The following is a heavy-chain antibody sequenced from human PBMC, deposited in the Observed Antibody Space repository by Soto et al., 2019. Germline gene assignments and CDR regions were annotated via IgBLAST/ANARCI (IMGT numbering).Heavy chain of an antibody. D-gene: IGHD6-13*01. J-gene: IGHJ5*02. V-gene: IGHV4-39*01. CDR2: IYYSGST. CDR3: ARHRWAAAGWFDP. Sequence: KTSETLSLTCTVSGGSISSSSYYWGWIRQPPGKGLEWIGSIYYSGSTYYNPSLKSRVTISVDTSKNQFSLKLSSVTAADTAVYYCARHRWAAAGWFDPWGQGTLVTVSS. CDR1: GGSISSSSYY.